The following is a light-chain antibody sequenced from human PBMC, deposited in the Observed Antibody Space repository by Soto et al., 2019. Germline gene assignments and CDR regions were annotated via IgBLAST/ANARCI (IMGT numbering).Light chain of an antibody. CDR1: QSIDDW. CDR2: TAS. Sequence: DIQMTQSPSTLSASVGDRVTITCRASQSIDDWLAWYQQKPRKAPKHLIYTASSLQSAAPSRFSGSGSGTEFNPTISRLQPDDFATYYCQQYHRYITFGQGTRLEIK. V-gene: IGKV1-5*03. CDR3: QQYHRYIT. J-gene: IGKJ5*01.